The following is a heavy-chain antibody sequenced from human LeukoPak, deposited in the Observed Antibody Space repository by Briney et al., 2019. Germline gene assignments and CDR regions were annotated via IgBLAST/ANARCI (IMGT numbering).Heavy chain of an antibody. Sequence: GGSLRLSCAASGFTFSSYAMSWVRQAPGKGLEYVSVINTDGRITYYADSVKGRFTISRDNSKNTVYLQMGSLRGEGMAVYYCTRDGGSFCDFDYWGQGALVTVSS. V-gene: IGHV3-64*02. CDR3: TRDGGSFCDFDY. CDR2: INTDGRIT. D-gene: IGHD1-26*01. J-gene: IGHJ4*02. CDR1: GFTFSSYA.